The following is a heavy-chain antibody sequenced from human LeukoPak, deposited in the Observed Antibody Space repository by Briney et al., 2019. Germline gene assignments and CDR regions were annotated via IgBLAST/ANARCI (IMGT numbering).Heavy chain of an antibody. CDR1: GYSISSGYY. J-gene: IGHJ4*02. D-gene: IGHD6-13*01. V-gene: IGHV4-38-2*02. CDR2: IYHSGST. CDR3: ASSSSWYYYNINY. Sequence: SETLSLTCTVSGYSISSGYYWGWIRQPPGKGLEWIGSIYHSGSTYYNPSLKSRVTISVDKSKTQFSLKLSSVTAADTAVYYCASSSSWYYYNINYWGQGTLVTVSS.